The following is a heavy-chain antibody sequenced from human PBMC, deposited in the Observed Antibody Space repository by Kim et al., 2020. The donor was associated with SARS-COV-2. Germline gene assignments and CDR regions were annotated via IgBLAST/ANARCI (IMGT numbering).Heavy chain of an antibody. Sequence: SETPSLTCTVSGGSISRSTYYWGWIRQPPGKGLEWIGSIYYSGSTYYNPSLKSRVTISADTSNNQFSLKLSSVTAADTAVYYCASINVVTGYDYFDYWGQGTLVTVSS. CDR2: IYYSGST. D-gene: IGHD5-18*01. V-gene: IGHV4-39*01. CDR1: GGSISRSTYY. CDR3: ASINVVTGYDYFDY. J-gene: IGHJ4*02.